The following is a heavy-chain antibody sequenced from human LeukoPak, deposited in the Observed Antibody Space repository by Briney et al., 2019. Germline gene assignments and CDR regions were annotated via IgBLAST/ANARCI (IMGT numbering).Heavy chain of an antibody. Sequence: GASVKVSCKASGYTFTSYDINWVRQAAGQGLEWMGWMNPNSGNTGYAQKFQGRVTMTRNTSISTAYMELSSLRSEDTAVYYCARVSLSGYDLGARSWIQLWLNKGRLYYYMDVWGKGTTVTISS. CDR2: MNPNSGNT. J-gene: IGHJ6*03. CDR1: GYTFTSYD. D-gene: IGHD5-18*01. V-gene: IGHV1-8*01. CDR3: ARVSLSGYDLGARSWIQLWLNKGRLYYYMDV.